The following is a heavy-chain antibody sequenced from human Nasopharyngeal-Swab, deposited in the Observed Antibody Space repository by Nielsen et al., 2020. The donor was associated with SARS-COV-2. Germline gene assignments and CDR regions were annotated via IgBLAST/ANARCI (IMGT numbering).Heavy chain of an antibody. V-gene: IGHV1-18*01. CDR3: ARDIQSGYCSGGSCIGDYYYYMDV. CDR2: ISAYNGNT. J-gene: IGHJ6*03. D-gene: IGHD2-15*01. Sequence: ASVKVSCKASGYTFTSYGISWVRQAPGQGLEWMGWISAYNGNTNYAQKLQGRVTMTTDTSTSTAYMELRSLRSDDTAVYYCARDIQSGYCSGGSCIGDYYYYMDVRGKGTTVTVSS. CDR1: GYTFTSYG.